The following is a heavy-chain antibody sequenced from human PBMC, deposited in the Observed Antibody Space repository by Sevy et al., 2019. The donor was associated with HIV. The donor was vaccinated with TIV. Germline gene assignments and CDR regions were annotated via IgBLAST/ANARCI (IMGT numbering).Heavy chain of an antibody. J-gene: IGHJ4*02. CDR2: IRRNSYEPYGGTT. Sequence: GGSLRLSCTASGFTFGDYAMSWFRQAPGKGLEWVAFIRRNSYEPYGGTTEKAASVKGRFTISRDDSKSIAYLQMNSLKTEDTAFYYCTRALATVVTPEYYFDYWGQGTLVTVSS. CDR3: TRALATVVTPEYYFDY. D-gene: IGHD4-17*01. V-gene: IGHV3-49*03. CDR1: GFTFGDYA.